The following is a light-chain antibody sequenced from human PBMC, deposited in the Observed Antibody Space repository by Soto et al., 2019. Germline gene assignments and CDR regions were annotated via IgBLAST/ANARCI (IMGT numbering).Light chain of an antibody. CDR3: QQLNSYPLT. Sequence: DIQMTQSPSSLSASVGDRVTITCRASQTISTYLNWYQQKPGKAPRLLIYDASSLLSGVPSRFSGSGSGTEFTLTISSLQPEDFATYYCQQLNSYPLTFGQGTRLEIK. CDR1: QTISTY. V-gene: IGKV1-17*01. J-gene: IGKJ5*01. CDR2: DAS.